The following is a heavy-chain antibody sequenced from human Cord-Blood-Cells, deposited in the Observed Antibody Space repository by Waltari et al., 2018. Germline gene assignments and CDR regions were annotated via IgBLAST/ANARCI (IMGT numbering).Heavy chain of an antibody. Sequence: QVQLQQWGAGLLKPSETLSLTRAVYGGSFSAYYCSWIRPPPGKGLEWIGEINHSGSTNYNPSLKSRVTISVDTSKNQFSLKLSSVTAADTAVYYCARRGYSYGYDAFDIWGQGTMVTVSS. V-gene: IGHV4-34*01. CDR1: GGSFSAYY. CDR2: INHSGST. J-gene: IGHJ3*02. CDR3: ARRGYSYGYDAFDI. D-gene: IGHD5-18*01.